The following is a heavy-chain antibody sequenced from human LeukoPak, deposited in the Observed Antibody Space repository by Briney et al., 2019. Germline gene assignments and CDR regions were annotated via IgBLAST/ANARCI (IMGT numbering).Heavy chain of an antibody. Sequence: GGSLRLSCAASGFTFSMFWKNWVRQAPGKGLEWVANIKEDGSEKYYVESVKGRFTISRDNAQNLLYLQMNSLRAEDTAMYYCASHFLGGQGTLVTVSS. D-gene: IGHD3-3*02. J-gene: IGHJ4*02. CDR2: IKEDGSEK. V-gene: IGHV3-7*01. CDR3: ASHFL. CDR1: GFTFSMFW.